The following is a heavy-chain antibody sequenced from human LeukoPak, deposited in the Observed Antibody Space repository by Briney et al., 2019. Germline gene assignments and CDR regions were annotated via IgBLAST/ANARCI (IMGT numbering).Heavy chain of an antibody. Sequence: PSQTLSLTCTVSGGSISSGDYYWSWIRQPPGKGLEWIGYTYYSGSTYYNPSLKSRVTISVDTSKNQFSLKLSSVTAADTAVYYCARSVNIAAAGEAHAFDIWGQGTMVTVSS. CDR2: TYYSGST. CDR3: ARSVNIAAAGEAHAFDI. V-gene: IGHV4-30-4*08. D-gene: IGHD6-13*01. CDR1: GGSISSGDYY. J-gene: IGHJ3*02.